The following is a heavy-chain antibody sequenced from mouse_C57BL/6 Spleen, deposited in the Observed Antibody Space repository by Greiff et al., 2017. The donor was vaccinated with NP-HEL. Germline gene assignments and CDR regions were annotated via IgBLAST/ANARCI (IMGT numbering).Heavy chain of an antibody. Sequence: QVTLKESGPGILQSSQTLSLTCSFSGFSLSTSGMGVSWIRQPSGKGLEWLAHIYWDDDKRYNPSLKSRLTISKDTSRNQVFLKITSVDTADTATYYCARISTMVTTGPYYYAMDYWGQGTSVTVSS. J-gene: IGHJ4*01. CDR3: ARISTMVTTGPYYYAMDY. D-gene: IGHD2-2*01. V-gene: IGHV8-12*01. CDR2: IYWDDDK. CDR1: GFSLSTSGMG.